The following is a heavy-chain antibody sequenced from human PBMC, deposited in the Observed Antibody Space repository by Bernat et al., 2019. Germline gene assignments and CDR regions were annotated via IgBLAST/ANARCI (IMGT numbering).Heavy chain of an antibody. J-gene: IGHJ4*02. V-gene: IGHV3-15*07. CDR2: IKSKVDSGTT. Sequence: EVQLVESGGNMAKPGGSLRLSCAASGFTFSNAWMNWVRQAPGKGLEWVGRIKSKVDSGTTDYAAPVKGRFSISRDDSKNTVYLQMNSLKTEDTAVYYCSTGGYYLDYWGQGTLVTVSS. D-gene: IGHD3-22*01. CDR3: STGGYYLDY. CDR1: GFTFSNAW.